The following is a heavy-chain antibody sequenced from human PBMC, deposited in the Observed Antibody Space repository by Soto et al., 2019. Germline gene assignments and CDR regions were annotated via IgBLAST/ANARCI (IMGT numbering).Heavy chain of an antibody. CDR3: ARGIEAPEWFDP. Sequence: SETLSLTCTVSGGSISSGDYYWSWIRQPPGKGLEWIGYIYYSGSTYYNPSLKSRVTISVDTSKNQFPLKLSSVTAAGTAVYYCARGIEAPEWFDPWGPGTLVTVSS. CDR2: IYYSGST. V-gene: IGHV4-30-4*01. CDR1: GGSISSGDYY. J-gene: IGHJ5*02. D-gene: IGHD6-6*01.